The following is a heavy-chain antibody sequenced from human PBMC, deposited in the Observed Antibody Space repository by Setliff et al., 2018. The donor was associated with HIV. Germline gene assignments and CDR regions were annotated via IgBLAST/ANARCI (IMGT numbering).Heavy chain of an antibody. D-gene: IGHD5-12*01. CDR3: AKDPRAAVATICDY. V-gene: IGHV3-23*01. Sequence: GGSLRLSCAASGFTFSRHWMSWVRQAPGKGLEWVSGISGSGSSTYYADSVKGQFTISRDNSKNTLYLQMNSLRAEDTAVYYCAKDPRAAVATICDYWGQGTLVTVSS. CDR1: GFTFSRHW. J-gene: IGHJ4*02. CDR2: ISGSGSST.